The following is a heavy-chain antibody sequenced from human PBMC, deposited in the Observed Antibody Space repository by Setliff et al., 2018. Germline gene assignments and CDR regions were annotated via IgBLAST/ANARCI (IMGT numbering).Heavy chain of an antibody. D-gene: IGHD2-15*01. V-gene: IGHV1-69*05. J-gene: IGHJ6*03. CDR1: GGTFSSYG. CDR3: AREKVVVVSATSYHYYMDV. Sequence: SVKVSCKASGGTFSSYGITWVRQAPGQGLEWMGGTIPMFGTTNYAQKFQGRVTIITDESTNTAYMELSSLRSEDTAMYYCAREKVVVVSATSYHYYMDVWGKGTTVTVSS. CDR2: TIPMFGTT.